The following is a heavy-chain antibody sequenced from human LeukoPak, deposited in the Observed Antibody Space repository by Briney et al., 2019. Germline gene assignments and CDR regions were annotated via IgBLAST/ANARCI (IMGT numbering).Heavy chain of an antibody. J-gene: IGHJ4*02. V-gene: IGHV3-23*01. Sequence: PGGSLRLSCAASGFTFSSYAFNWVRQTPGKGLEWVSAISNDGINTYSADSVKGLFILSRDNSKDTLYLQMNSLRVEDTALYYCARVSLTTANFDSWGQGTPVTVSS. CDR3: ARVSLTTANFDS. D-gene: IGHD4-17*01. CDR1: GFTFSSYA. CDR2: ISNDGINT.